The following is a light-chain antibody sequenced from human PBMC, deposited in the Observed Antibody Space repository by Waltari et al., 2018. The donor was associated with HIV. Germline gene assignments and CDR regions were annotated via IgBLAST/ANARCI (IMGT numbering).Light chain of an antibody. CDR1: NSDIGTYDY. CDR2: EVT. Sequence: QSALTQPPSASGSPGQSVTLSCTGTNSDIGTYDYVPWYQQHPGKAPKLVISEVTKRPSGFSDLFSGSNSGNTAFLTVSGLQAEDEADYYCSSFANRDGFYVLFGGGTRLTVL. V-gene: IGLV2-8*01. J-gene: IGLJ2*01. CDR3: SSFANRDGFYVL.